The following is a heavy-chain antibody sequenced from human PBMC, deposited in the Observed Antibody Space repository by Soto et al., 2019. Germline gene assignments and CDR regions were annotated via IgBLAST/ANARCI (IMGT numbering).Heavy chain of an antibody. J-gene: IGHJ6*02. CDR2: INPSGGST. V-gene: IGHV1-46*01. D-gene: IGHD3-22*01. Sequence: GASVKVSCKASGYTFTSYYMHWVRQAPGQGLEWMGIINPSGGSTSYAQKFQGRVTMTRDTSTSTVYMELSSLRSEDTAVYYCAVVVSTSYYYYGMDVWGQGTTVTVSS. CDR3: AVVVSTSYYYYGMDV. CDR1: GYTFTSYY.